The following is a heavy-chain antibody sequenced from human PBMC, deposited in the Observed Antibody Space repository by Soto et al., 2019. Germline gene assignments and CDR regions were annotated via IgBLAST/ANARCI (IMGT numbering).Heavy chain of an antibody. CDR3: ARDKNQVGALGSYGMDV. CDR1: GFTFSSYS. D-gene: IGHD2-15*01. Sequence: AGGSLRLSCAASGFTFSSYSMNWVRQAPGKGLEWVSSISSSSSYIYYADSVKGRFTISRDNAKNSLYLQMNSLRAEDTAVYYCARDKNQVGALGSYGMDVWGQGTTVTVSS. V-gene: IGHV3-21*01. J-gene: IGHJ6*02. CDR2: ISSSSSYI.